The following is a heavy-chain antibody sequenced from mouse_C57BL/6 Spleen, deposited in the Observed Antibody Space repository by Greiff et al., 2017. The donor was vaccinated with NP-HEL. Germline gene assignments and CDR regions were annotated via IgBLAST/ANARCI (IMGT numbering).Heavy chain of an antibody. J-gene: IGHJ1*03. CDR1: GFTFTDYY. CDR3: ARSDGYYFYWYFDV. D-gene: IGHD2-3*01. V-gene: IGHV7-3*01. Sequence: EVQLKESGGGLVQPGGSLSLSCAASGFTFTDYYMSWVRQPPGKALEWLGFIRNKANGYTTEYSASVTGRFTISRDNSQSILYLQMNALRAEDSATYYCARSDGYYFYWYFDVWGTGTTVTVSS. CDR2: IRNKANGYTT.